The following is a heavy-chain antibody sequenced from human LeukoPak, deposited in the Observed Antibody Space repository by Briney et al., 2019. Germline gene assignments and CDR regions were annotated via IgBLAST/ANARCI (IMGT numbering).Heavy chain of an antibody. CDR3: AKDGSLHGGNSRYYYYMDV. D-gene: IGHD4-23*01. Sequence: GGSLRLSCAASGFTFSSYGMSWVRQAPGKGLEWVSAISGSGGSTYYADSVKGRFTTSRDNSKNTLYLQMNSLRAEDTAVYYRAKDGSLHGGNSRYYYYMDVWGQGTTVTISS. V-gene: IGHV3-23*01. J-gene: IGHJ6*03. CDR2: ISGSGGST. CDR1: GFTFSSYG.